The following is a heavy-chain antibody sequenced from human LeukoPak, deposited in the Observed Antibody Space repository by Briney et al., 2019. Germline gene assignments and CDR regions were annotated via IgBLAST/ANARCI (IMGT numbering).Heavy chain of an antibody. D-gene: IGHD5-24*01. CDR3: ARDYSGRDGYNDDAFDI. CDR1: GFTFSSYA. V-gene: IGHV3-30*04. CDR2: ISYDGSNK. Sequence: PGGSLRLSCAASGFTFSSYAMHWVRQAPGKGLEWVAVISYDGSNKYYADSVKGRFTISRDNSKNTLYLQMNSLRAEDTAVYYCARDYSGRDGYNDDAFDIWGQGTMVTVSS. J-gene: IGHJ3*02.